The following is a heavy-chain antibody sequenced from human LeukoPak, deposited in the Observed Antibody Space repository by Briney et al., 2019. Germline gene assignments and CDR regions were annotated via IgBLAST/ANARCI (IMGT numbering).Heavy chain of an antibody. J-gene: IGHJ4*02. CDR3: AKADNGFHY. Sequence: GGSLRLSCAASGFTFSTNWMSWVRQAPGKGLEWVANIKQDGSEKNYVDSVKGRFTISRDNAKSSLYLQMNSLRVEDTALYYCAKADNGFHYWGQGALVTVSS. V-gene: IGHV3-7*01. D-gene: IGHD4/OR15-4a*01. CDR1: GFTFSTNW. CDR2: IKQDGSEK.